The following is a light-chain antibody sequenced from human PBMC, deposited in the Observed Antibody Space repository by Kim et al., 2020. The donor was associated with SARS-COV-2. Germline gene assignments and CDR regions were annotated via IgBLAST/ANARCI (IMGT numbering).Light chain of an antibody. CDR1: QSVSSY. Sequence: LSPGERATLSCRASQSVSSYLAWYQQKPGQAPRLLIYDASNRATGIPARFGGSGSGTDFTLTIRSLEPEDFAVYYCQQRSNWPLTFGGGTKVDIK. V-gene: IGKV3-11*01. CDR2: DAS. CDR3: QQRSNWPLT. J-gene: IGKJ4*01.